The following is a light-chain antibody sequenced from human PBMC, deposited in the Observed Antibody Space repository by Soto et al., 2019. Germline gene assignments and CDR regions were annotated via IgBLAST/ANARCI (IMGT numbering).Light chain of an antibody. CDR2: AAS. CDR1: QCIDNY. V-gene: IGKV1-17*03. Sequence: DIEMTQSPSAMSSSVGDIFTITCRASQCIDNYLAWFQQKPGKVPQRLIYAASTLQSGVPSRFSGSGSGTEFTLTISSLQPEDFATYYCLQHRSYPLTFGGGTKVDI. CDR3: LQHRSYPLT. J-gene: IGKJ4*01.